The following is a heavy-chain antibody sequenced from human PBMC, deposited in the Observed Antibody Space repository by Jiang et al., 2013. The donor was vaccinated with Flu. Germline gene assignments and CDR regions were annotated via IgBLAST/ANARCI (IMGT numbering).Heavy chain of an antibody. Sequence: ISWVRQAPGQGLEWMGGIIPIFGTANYAQKFQGRVTITADESTSTAYMELSSLRSEDTAVYYCARAVYYDFWSGYYSLGHFDYWGQGTLVTVSS. CDR2: IIPIFGTA. J-gene: IGHJ4*02. CDR3: ARAVYYDFWSGYYSLGHFDY. V-gene: IGHV1-69*01. D-gene: IGHD3-3*01.